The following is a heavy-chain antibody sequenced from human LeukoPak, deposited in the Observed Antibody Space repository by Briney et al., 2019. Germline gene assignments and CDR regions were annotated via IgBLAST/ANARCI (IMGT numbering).Heavy chain of an antibody. D-gene: IGHD3-3*01. CDR1: GGSISSYY. Sequence: SETLSLTCTVSGGSISSYYWSWIRQPPGKGLEWIGYIYYSGSTNYNPSLKSRVTISVDTSKNQFSLKLSSVTAADTAVYYCARGRPSYDFWSGYYPDYWGQGTLVTVSS. CDR3: ARGRPSYDFWSGYYPDY. CDR2: IYYSGST. V-gene: IGHV4-59*12. J-gene: IGHJ4*02.